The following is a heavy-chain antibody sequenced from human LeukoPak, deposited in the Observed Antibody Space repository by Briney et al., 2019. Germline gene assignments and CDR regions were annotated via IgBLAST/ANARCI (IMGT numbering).Heavy chain of an antibody. D-gene: IGHD2-2*01. Sequence: SQTLSLTCAVSGGSISSGGYSCSWIRQPPGKGLEWIGYIYHSGSTYYNPSLKSRVTISVDRSKNQFSLKLSSVTAADTAVYYCARTHYQLFLDWGQGTLVTVSS. CDR2: IYHSGST. CDR3: ARTHYQLFLD. J-gene: IGHJ4*02. V-gene: IGHV4-30-2*01. CDR1: GGSISSGGYS.